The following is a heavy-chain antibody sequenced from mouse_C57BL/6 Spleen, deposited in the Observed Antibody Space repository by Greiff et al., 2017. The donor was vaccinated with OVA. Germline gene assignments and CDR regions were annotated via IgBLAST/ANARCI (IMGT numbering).Heavy chain of an antibody. CDR2: IDPSDSYT. J-gene: IGHJ4*01. CDR1: GYTFTSYW. CDR3: ARNYDYYYAMDY. Sequence: VQLQQPGAELVMPGASVKLSCKASGYTFTSYWMHWVKQRPGQGLEWIGEIDPSDSYTNYNQKFKGKSTLTVDKSSSTAYMQLSSLTSEDSAVYYCARNYDYYYAMDYWGQGTSVTVSS. D-gene: IGHD2-4*01. V-gene: IGHV1-69*01.